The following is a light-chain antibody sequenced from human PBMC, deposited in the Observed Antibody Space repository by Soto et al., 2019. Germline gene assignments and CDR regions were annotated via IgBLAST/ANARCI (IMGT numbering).Light chain of an antibody. Sequence: DIQMTQSPSTLSASVGDRVTITCRASQSISSWLTWYQQKPGRAPKALIYKASSLQSGVPSRFSGSGSGTEFTLTISSLQPDDFATYYCQQYNSYSTFGQGTKVDIK. CDR1: QSISSW. J-gene: IGKJ1*01. CDR2: KAS. V-gene: IGKV1-5*03. CDR3: QQYNSYST.